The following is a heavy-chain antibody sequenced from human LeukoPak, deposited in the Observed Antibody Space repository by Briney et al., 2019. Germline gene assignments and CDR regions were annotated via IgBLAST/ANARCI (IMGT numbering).Heavy chain of an antibody. V-gene: IGHV3-53*01. D-gene: IGHD3-10*01. Sequence: GGSLRLSCAASGFTVSSNYMSWVRQAPGKGLEWVSLIYSGGNTYFADSVKGRLTISRDNSKNTLYLQMNSLRAEDTAVYYCARGTLAPYYYGMDVWGQGTTVTVSS. J-gene: IGHJ6*02. CDR3: ARGTLAPYYYGMDV. CDR2: IYSGGNT. CDR1: GFTVSSNY.